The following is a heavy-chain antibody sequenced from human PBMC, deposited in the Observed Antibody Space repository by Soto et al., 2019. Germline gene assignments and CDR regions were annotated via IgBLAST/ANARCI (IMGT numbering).Heavy chain of an antibody. D-gene: IGHD6-19*01. CDR3: ARGRVAVAPLDY. Sequence: GESLKISCKGSGYNFTSCWIDWVRQMPEKGLEWMGRIDPSDSYTNYSPSFQGHVTISADKTISTTYLQWSSLKASDTAMYYCARGRVAVAPLDYWGQGTLVTVSS. CDR2: IDPSDSYT. J-gene: IGHJ4*02. V-gene: IGHV5-10-1*01. CDR1: GYNFTSCW.